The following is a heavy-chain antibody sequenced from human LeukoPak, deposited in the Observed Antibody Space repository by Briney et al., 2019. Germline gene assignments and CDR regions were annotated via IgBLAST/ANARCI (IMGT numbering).Heavy chain of an antibody. J-gene: IGHJ4*02. CDR3: TRNEL. V-gene: IGHV3-7*01. CDR2: TKHDGSET. Sequence: GESLRLSCAASGFTFNRYWIHWVRQAPGKGPEWVANTKHDGSETYYVDSVKGRFTISRDNAKNSLYLQMNSLRAEDTAVYYCTRNELWGQGTLVTVSS. CDR1: GFTFNRYW.